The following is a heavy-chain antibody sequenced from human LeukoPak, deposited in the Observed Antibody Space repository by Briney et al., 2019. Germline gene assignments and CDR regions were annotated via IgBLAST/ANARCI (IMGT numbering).Heavy chain of an antibody. D-gene: IGHD2-2*01. J-gene: IGHJ3*02. V-gene: IGHV4-30-2*01. CDR1: GGSISSGGYH. CDR3: VRSYCSSTSCPLGAFDI. CDR2: IYHSGST. Sequence: PSETLSLTCTVSGGSISSGGYHWSWIRQPPGKGLEWIGYIYHSGSTYYNPSLKSRVTISVDRSKNQFSLKLSSVTAADTAVYYCVRSYCSSTSCPLGAFDIWGQGTMVTVSS.